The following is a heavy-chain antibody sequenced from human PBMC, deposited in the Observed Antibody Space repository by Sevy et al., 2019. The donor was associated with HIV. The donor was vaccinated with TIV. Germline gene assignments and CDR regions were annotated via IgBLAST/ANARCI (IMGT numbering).Heavy chain of an antibody. CDR3: AREYSGYDIYY. CDR1: GFTFSSYA. D-gene: IGHD5-12*01. J-gene: IGHJ4*02. V-gene: IGHV3-30-3*01. Sequence: GGSLRLSCAASGFTFSSYAMHWVRQAPGKGLEWVAVISYDGSNKYYADSVKGRFTISRDNSKNMLYLQMNSLRAEDTAVYYCAREYSGYDIYYWGQGTLVTVSS. CDR2: ISYDGSNK.